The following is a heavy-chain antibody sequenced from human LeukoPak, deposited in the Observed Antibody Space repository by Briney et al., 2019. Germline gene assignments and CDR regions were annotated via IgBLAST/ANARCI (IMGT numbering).Heavy chain of an antibody. D-gene: IGHD5-18*01. CDR2: TYYRSVWHN. CDR3: ARGYGYAFDF. J-gene: IGHJ3*01. Sequence: SQTLSLTCAISGDSVSSNSAAWIWIRQSPSRGLEWLRRTYYRSVWHNDYAVSVRSRIAINPDTSKNQLSLQLNSVTPEDTAVYYCARGYGYAFDFWGQGTMVTVSS. V-gene: IGHV6-1*01. CDR1: GDSVSSNSAA.